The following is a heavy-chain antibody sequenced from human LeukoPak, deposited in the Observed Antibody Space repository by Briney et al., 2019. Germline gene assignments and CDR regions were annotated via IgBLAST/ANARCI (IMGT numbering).Heavy chain of an antibody. V-gene: IGHV3-7*01. CDR2: IKQDGREK. J-gene: IGHJ4*02. D-gene: IGHD3-22*01. CDR1: GFTFSSYW. CDR3: ARAIVATLTDYDSSGHAMYYFDY. Sequence: GGSLRLSCAASGFTFSSYWMSWVDQAPGKGRNGVAKIKQDGREKYYVDSVKGRFTISRDNAKNSLYLQMNSLRAEDTAVYYCARAIVATLTDYDSSGHAMYYFDYWGQGTLVTVSS.